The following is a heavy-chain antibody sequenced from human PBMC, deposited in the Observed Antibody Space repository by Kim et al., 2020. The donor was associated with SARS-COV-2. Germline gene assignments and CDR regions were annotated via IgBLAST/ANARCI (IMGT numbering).Heavy chain of an antibody. CDR2: VSNDGANT. V-gene: IGHV3-64D*09. D-gene: IGHD3-16*01. J-gene: IGHJ4*02. Sequence: GGSLRLSCSASAFTFSHFAMTWVRQTRGKGLEYVSAVSNDGANTYYSDSVKGRFTISRDNSKNTLYLQMSSLRAEDTAVYFCVKRATPGTYDYTNWGQGTLVTVSS. CDR3: VKRATPGTYDYTN. CDR1: AFTFSHFA.